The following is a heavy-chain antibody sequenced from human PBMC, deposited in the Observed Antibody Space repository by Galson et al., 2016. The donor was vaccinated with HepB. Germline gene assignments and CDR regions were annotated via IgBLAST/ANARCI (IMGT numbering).Heavy chain of an antibody. CDR1: GFTVSSNY. V-gene: IGHV3-66*04. Sequence: SLRLSCAASGFTVSSNYMSWVRQAPGQGLEWVSVIYSDGTTFYADSVSGRFTFSSDNPKNTLYLQMNYLRDEDTAVYYCARHRGWYGDGFFDDWGQGSLVLVSS. CDR3: ARHRGWYGDGFFDD. J-gene: IGHJ4*02. D-gene: IGHD6-19*01. CDR2: IYSDGTT.